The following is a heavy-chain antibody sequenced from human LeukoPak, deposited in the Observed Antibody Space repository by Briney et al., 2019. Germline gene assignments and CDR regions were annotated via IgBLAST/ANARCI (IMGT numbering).Heavy chain of an antibody. J-gene: IGHJ5*02. CDR3: ARAYGDYALLRYWFDP. D-gene: IGHD4-17*01. V-gene: IGHV1-2*02. CDR2: INPNSGGT. CDR1: GYTFTGYY. Sequence: ASVKVSCKASGYTFTGYYMHWVRQAPGQGLEWMGWINPNSGGTNYAQKFQGRVTMTRDTSISTAYMELSRLRSDDTAVYYCARAYGDYALLRYWFDPWGQGTLVTVSS.